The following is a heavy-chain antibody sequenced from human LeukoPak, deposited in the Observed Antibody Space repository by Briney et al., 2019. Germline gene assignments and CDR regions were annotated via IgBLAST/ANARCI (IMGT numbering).Heavy chain of an antibody. CDR1: GGTFSSYA. CDR3: ARGVTVVVNTPYYYYMDV. Sequence: SVTVSCKASGGTFSSYAISWVRQAPGQGLEWMGGIIPIFGTANYAQKFQGRVTITTDESTSTAYMELSSLRSEDTAVYYCARGVTVVVNTPYYYYMDVWGKGTTVTVSS. CDR2: IIPIFGTA. J-gene: IGHJ6*03. V-gene: IGHV1-69*05. D-gene: IGHD3-22*01.